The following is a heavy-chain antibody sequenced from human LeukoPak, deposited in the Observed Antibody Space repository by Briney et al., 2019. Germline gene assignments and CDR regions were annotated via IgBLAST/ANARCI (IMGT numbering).Heavy chain of an antibody. CDR1: GFTFSSYA. CDR2: ISDSAGTT. J-gene: IGHJ4*02. CDR3: AKMSGYGSSSGRGYYFDY. V-gene: IGHV3-23*01. Sequence: GGSLRLSCAASGFTFSSYAMTWVRQAPGKGLEWVSVISDSAGTTYYADSVKGRFTISTDNSKNTLYLQMNRLRGEDTAVYSCAKMSGYGSSSGRGYYFDYWGQGTLVTVSS. D-gene: IGHD6-6*01.